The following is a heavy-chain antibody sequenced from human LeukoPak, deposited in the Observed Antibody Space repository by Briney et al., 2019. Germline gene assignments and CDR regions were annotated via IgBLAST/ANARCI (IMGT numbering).Heavy chain of an antibody. CDR2: ISSSGSTI. CDR1: GFTVSTNY. CDR3: AKDHYYYDSSGYYPHYYYYYMDV. V-gene: IGHV3-48*04. Sequence: GGSLRLSCAASGFTVSTNYMNWVRQAPGKGLEWVSYISSSGSTIYYADSVKGRFTISRDNAKNSLYLQMNSLRAEDTAVYYCAKDHYYYDSSGYYPHYYYYYMDVWGKGTTVTVSS. J-gene: IGHJ6*03. D-gene: IGHD3-22*01.